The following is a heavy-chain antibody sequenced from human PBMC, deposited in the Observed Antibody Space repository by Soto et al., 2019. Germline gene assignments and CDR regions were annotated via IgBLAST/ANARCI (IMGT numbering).Heavy chain of an antibody. V-gene: IGHV3-7*03. CDR2: IKQDGSER. Sequence: LRLSCAASGFTFSSYWMSWVRQAPGKGLEWVANIKQDGSERYYVDSVKGRFTISRDNAKNSLYLQMNSLRAEDTAVYYCARGGSSTRFMDYWGQGTLVTVPS. J-gene: IGHJ4*02. D-gene: IGHD2-2*01. CDR3: ARGGSSTRFMDY. CDR1: GFTFSSYW.